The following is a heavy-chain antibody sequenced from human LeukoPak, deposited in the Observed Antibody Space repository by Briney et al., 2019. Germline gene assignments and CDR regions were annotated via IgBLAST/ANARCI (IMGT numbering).Heavy chain of an antibody. D-gene: IGHD3-10*01. J-gene: IGHJ4*02. CDR1: GYTFTGYY. CDR2: INPNSGGT. Sequence: ASVKVSCKASGYTFTGYYMHWVRQAPGQGLEWMGWINPNSGGTNYAQKFQGRVTMTRDTSISTAYMELSRLRSDDTAVYYCARDRNTMVRGAIPYWGQGTLVAVSS. V-gene: IGHV1-2*02. CDR3: ARDRNTMVRGAIPY.